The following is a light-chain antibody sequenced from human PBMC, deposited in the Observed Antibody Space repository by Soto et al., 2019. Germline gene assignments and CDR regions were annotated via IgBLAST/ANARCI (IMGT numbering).Light chain of an antibody. Sequence: DIVMTQSPDSLAVSLGERATINCKSSQSVLFTSNNKNYLAWYQQKPGQPPELLIYWASTRESGVPDRFSGSGSGTDFTLTISSLQAEDVATYYCQQYDSSPWTFGQGTKVDIK. CDR2: WAS. CDR3: QQYDSSPWT. CDR1: QSVLFTSNNKNY. V-gene: IGKV4-1*01. J-gene: IGKJ1*01.